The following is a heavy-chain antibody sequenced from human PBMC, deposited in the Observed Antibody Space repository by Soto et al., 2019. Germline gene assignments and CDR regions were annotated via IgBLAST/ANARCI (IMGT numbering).Heavy chain of an antibody. CDR3: TAGGGLPRYY. Sequence: QLQLQESGSGLVKPSQTLSLTCAVSGGSISSGGYSWSWIRQPPGKGLEWIGYIYHSGSTYYNPSLKSRVTSSVDRSKHQFSLKLRSVTAADTAVYYCTAGGGLPRYYWCQGTLVTVSS. J-gene: IGHJ4*02. D-gene: IGHD5-12*01. CDR2: IYHSGST. V-gene: IGHV4-30-2*01. CDR1: GGSISSGGYS.